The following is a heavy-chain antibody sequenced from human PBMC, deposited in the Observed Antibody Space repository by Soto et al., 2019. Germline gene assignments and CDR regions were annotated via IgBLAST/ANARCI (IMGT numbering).Heavy chain of an antibody. CDR2: ISYDGSNK. V-gene: IGHV3-30*18. Sequence: GGSLRLSCAASGFTFSSYGMHWVRQAPGKGLEWVAVISYDGSNKYYADSVKGRFTISRDNSKKRLYLQMNSLRAEETAVYYCAKDQNPGGYYYYYMDVWGKGTTVTVSS. J-gene: IGHJ6*03. CDR1: GFTFSSYG. D-gene: IGHD1-1*01. CDR3: AKDQNPGGYYYYYMDV.